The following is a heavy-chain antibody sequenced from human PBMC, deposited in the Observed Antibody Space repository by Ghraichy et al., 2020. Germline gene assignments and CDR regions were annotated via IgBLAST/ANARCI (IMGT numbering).Heavy chain of an antibody. D-gene: IGHD2/OR15-2a*01. Sequence: SETLSLTCTVSGDSISNSFYYWAWIRQPPGKRLEWIGMIYYSGSTHYEPSLKSRVAISLDTSKSQFSLEVSSVTAADTAVYYCARTFLGHFDSWGQGTLVTVSS. CDR3: ARTFLGHFDS. J-gene: IGHJ4*02. CDR2: IYYSGST. V-gene: IGHV4-39*01. CDR1: GDSISNSFYY.